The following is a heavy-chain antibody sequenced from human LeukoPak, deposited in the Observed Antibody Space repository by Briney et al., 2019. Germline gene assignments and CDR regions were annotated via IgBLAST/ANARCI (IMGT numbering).Heavy chain of an antibody. V-gene: IGHV3-48*03. Sequence: GGSLRLSCAASGFTFSSYEMNWVRQAPGKGLEWVSYISSSGSTIYYADSVKGRFTISRDNAKNSLYLQMNSLRAEDTAVYYCARVTYYYDSSGYYEFDYWGQGTLVTVYS. CDR3: ARVTYYYDSSGYYEFDY. J-gene: IGHJ4*02. CDR1: GFTFSSYE. CDR2: ISSSGSTI. D-gene: IGHD3-22*01.